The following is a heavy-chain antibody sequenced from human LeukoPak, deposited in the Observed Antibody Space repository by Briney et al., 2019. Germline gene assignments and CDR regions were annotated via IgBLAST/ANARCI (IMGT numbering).Heavy chain of an antibody. J-gene: IGHJ4*02. V-gene: IGHV4-59*01. CDR3: ARETSGSCSDY. D-gene: IGHD1-26*01. CDR1: GGSISSYY. Sequence: PSETLSLTCTVSGGSISSYYWSWIRQPPGKGLEWIGYIYYSGSTNYNPSLKSRVTISVDTSKNQFSLKLSSVTAADTAVYYCARETSGSCSDYWGQGTLVTVSS. CDR2: IYYSGST.